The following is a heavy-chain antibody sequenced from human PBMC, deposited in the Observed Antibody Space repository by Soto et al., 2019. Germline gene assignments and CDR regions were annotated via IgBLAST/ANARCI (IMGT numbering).Heavy chain of an antibody. CDR1: GFTFDDYA. CDR3: AKDKADSSSSFWAGGFGC. V-gene: IGHV3-9*01. CDR2: ISWNSGSI. D-gene: IGHD6-13*01. J-gene: IGHJ4*02. Sequence: GGSLRLSCAASGFTFDDYAMHWVRQAPGKGLEWVSGISWNSGSIGYADSVKGRFTISRDNAKNSLYLQMNSLRAEDTALYYCAKDKADSSSSFWAGGFGCWGQGTLGTVS.